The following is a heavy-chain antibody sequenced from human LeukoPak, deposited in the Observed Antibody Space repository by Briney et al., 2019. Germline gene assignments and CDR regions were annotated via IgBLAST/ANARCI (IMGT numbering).Heavy chain of an antibody. D-gene: IGHD2-2*01. CDR3: AKSRERSTSCYDY. V-gene: IGHV3-23*01. Sequence: PGGSLRLSCAASGFTFSTYAMSWVRQAPGKGLEWLSTIGGGGRDTFYADSVKGRFTVSRDNSKNTLYLQMNSLRAEDTAVYYCAKSRERSTSCYDYWGQGTLVTVSS. J-gene: IGHJ4*02. CDR2: IGGGGRDT. CDR1: GFTFSTYA.